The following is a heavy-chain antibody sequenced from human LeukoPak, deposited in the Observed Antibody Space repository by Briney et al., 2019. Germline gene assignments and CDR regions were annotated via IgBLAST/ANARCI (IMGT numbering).Heavy chain of an antibody. CDR1: GFTFSSYG. Sequence: GGSLRLSCAASGFTFSSYGMSWVRQAPGKGLEWISAISGSGGSTYYADSVKGRFTISRDNSKNTLYLQMNSLRAEDTAVYYCAKDLLNVDSITEGPDWFDPWGQGTLVTVSS. J-gene: IGHJ5*02. V-gene: IGHV3-23*01. D-gene: IGHD5-12*01. CDR3: AKDLLNVDSITEGPDWFDP. CDR2: ISGSGGST.